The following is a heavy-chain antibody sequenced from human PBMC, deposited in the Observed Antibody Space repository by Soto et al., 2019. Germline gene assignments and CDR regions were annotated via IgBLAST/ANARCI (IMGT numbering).Heavy chain of an antibody. CDR1: GFTFSNAW. J-gene: IGHJ6*02. CDR3: TTGQSYYDFWSGYRYYYYYGMDV. V-gene: IGHV3-15*07. D-gene: IGHD3-3*01. CDR2: IKSKTDGGTT. Sequence: GGSLRLSCAASGFTFSNAWMNWVRQAPGKGLEWVGRIKSKTDGGTTDYAAPVKGRFTISRDDSKNTLYLQMNSLKTEDTAVYYCTTGQSYYDFWSGYRYYYYYGMDVWGQGTTVTVSS.